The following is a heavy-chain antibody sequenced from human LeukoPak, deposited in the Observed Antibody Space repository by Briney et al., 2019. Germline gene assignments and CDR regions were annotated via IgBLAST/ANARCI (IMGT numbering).Heavy chain of an antibody. CDR3: ATARCTSASCYPFDY. Sequence: SVKVSCKASGGFFSTFAISWVRQAPGQGLEWMGGIIPIFYTTNYAQKFQGRVAITTDKSTNTAYMELSSLRSEDTAVYYCATARCTSASCYPFDYWGQGTLVTVSS. V-gene: IGHV1-69*05. CDR2: IIPIFYTT. D-gene: IGHD2-2*01. CDR1: GGFFSTFA. J-gene: IGHJ4*02.